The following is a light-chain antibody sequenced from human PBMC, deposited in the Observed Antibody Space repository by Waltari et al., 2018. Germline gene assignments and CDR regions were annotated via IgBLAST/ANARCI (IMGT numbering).Light chain of an antibody. V-gene: IGKV3D-15*01. Sequence: EIVMTQSPATLSVSPGERATVSCRASQNLSNNLAWYQQKPGQAPRLHIYAASPRATGIPARFSGIGSGTEFTLTINSLQSEDSAVYYCQQYNNWPPWTFGQGTKVEIK. CDR3: QQYNNWPPWT. CDR2: AAS. J-gene: IGKJ1*01. CDR1: QNLSNN.